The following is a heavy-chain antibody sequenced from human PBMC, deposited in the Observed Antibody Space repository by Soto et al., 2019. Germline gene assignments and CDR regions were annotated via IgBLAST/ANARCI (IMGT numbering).Heavy chain of an antibody. Sequence: QVQLVESGGGVVQPGRSLRLSCTASGFTFSSYGMHWVRQAPGKGLEWVAVISYDGRNTNYADSVKGRFTVSRDNSKKTLYLQRNGLRAEYKSVYYCARDRGVEVTTRFFDDWGQGTLVTVSS. CDR1: GFTFSSYG. J-gene: IGHJ4*02. CDR3: ARDRGVEVTTRFFDD. CDR2: ISYDGRNT. V-gene: IGHV3-30*03. D-gene: IGHD4-17*01.